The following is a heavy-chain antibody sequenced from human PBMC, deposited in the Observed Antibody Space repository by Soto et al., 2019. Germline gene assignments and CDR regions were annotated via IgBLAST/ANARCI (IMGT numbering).Heavy chain of an antibody. Sequence: SETLSLTCAVYGGSFSGYYWSWIRQPPGKGLEWIGEINHSGSTNYNPSLKSRVTISVDTSKNQFSLKLSSVTAADTAVYYCARAGRDGYNSYNWFDPWGQGTLVTVSS. CDR3: ARAGRDGYNSYNWFDP. V-gene: IGHV4-34*01. J-gene: IGHJ5*02. CDR1: GGSFSGYY. CDR2: INHSGST. D-gene: IGHD5-12*01.